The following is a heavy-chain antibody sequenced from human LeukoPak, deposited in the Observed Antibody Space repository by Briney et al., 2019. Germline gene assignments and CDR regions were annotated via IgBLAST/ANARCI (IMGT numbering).Heavy chain of an antibody. D-gene: IGHD1-1*01. V-gene: IGHV3-74*01. Sequence: GGSLRLSCAVSGFTFSSYWMHWVRQAPGKGLVWVSRIKNDGSRTTYADSVKGRFTISRDNAKNTLYLQMNSLRAEDTAVYYCARERKYDSNFDYWGQGTLVTVSS. CDR1: GFTFSSYW. CDR2: IKNDGSRT. J-gene: IGHJ4*02. CDR3: ARERKYDSNFDY.